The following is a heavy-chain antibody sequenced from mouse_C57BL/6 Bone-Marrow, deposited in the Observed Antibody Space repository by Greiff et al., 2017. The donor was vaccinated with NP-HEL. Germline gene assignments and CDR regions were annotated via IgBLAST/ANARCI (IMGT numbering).Heavy chain of an antibody. J-gene: IGHJ2*01. V-gene: IGHV5-17*01. CDR3: ASHYYGSSPFDY. D-gene: IGHD1-1*01. Sequence: DVKLVESGGGLVKPGGSLKLSCAASGFTFSDYGMHWVRQAPEKGLEWVAYISSGSSTIYYADTVKGRFTISRDNAKNTLFLQMTSLRSEDTAMYYWASHYYGSSPFDYWGQGTTLTVSS. CDR2: ISSGSSTI. CDR1: GFTFSDYG.